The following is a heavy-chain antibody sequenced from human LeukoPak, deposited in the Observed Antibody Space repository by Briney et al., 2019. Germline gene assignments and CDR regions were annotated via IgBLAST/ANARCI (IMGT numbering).Heavy chain of an antibody. CDR3: ARHRSSIAVAGYYYYYGMDV. Sequence: SETLSLTCTVSGGSISSYYWSWIRQPPGKGLEWVGYIYYSGSTNYNPSLKSRVTISVDTSKNQFSLKLSSVTAADTAVYYCARHRSSIAVAGYYYYYGMDVWGQGTTVTVSS. J-gene: IGHJ6*02. D-gene: IGHD6-19*01. CDR2: IYYSGST. V-gene: IGHV4-59*08. CDR1: GGSISSYY.